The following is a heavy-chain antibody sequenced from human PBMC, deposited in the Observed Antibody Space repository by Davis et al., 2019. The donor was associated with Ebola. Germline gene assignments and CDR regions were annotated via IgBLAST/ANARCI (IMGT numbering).Heavy chain of an antibody. J-gene: IGHJ4*02. Sequence: GESLKISCKASGYSFSSYWLAWVRHTPGKGLEWMGIIYPDDSDARYSPSFQGQVTISADKSISTAYLQWSSLKASDTAMYYCARGTDGYNPGGYFDSWGRGTLVTVSS. CDR2: IYPDDSDA. CDR3: ARGTDGYNPGGYFDS. CDR1: GYSFSSYW. V-gene: IGHV5-51*01. D-gene: IGHD5-24*01.